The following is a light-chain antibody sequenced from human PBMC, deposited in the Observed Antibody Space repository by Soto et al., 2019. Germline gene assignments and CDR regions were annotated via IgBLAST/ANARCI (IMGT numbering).Light chain of an antibody. CDR3: CAFAYSRVV. CDR2: EAT. V-gene: IGLV2-23*01. Sequence: QSVLTQPASVSGSPGQSITISCTGTSSDVGGSGLVSWYQHHPGKVPKLIIYEATKWPSGVSHRFSGSKSGSTASLTISGLQAEDEADYYCCAFAYSRVVFGGGTKLTVL. CDR1: SSDVGGSGL. J-gene: IGLJ3*02.